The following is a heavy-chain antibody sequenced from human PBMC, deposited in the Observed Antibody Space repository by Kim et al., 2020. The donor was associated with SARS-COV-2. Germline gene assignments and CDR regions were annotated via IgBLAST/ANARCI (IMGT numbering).Heavy chain of an antibody. Sequence: GGSLRLSCAASGFTFKNYATNWVRQAPGKGLQWVSGITGDSTETYYADSMKGRFTISRDNSRNTLYLQMNSLTVEDTAVYYCTKRDFSDSSTFSPFFDTWGQGILVTVAS. J-gene: IGHJ4*02. CDR2: ITGDSTET. CDR1: GFTFKNYA. V-gene: IGHV3-23*01. CDR3: TKRDFSDSSTFSPFFDT. D-gene: IGHD3-22*01.